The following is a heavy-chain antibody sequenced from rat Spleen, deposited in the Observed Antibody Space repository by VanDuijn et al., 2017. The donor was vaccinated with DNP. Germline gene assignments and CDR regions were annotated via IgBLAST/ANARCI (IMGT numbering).Heavy chain of an antibody. V-gene: IGHV5-31*01. Sequence: EVKLVESGGGLVQPGRSLKLSCAASGFNFNDYWMGWVRQAPGKGLEWVASISNTGDSTYYSDSVKGRFSLSRDNAKSTLYLQVNSLRSEDTATYFCTAWATHFDYWGQGVMVTVSS. J-gene: IGHJ2*01. D-gene: IGHD1-7*01. CDR3: TAWATHFDY. CDR1: GFNFNDYW. CDR2: ISNTGDST.